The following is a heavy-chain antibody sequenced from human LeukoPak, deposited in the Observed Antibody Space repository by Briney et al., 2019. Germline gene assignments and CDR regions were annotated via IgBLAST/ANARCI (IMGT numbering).Heavy chain of an antibody. D-gene: IGHD5-18*01. J-gene: IGHJ4*02. V-gene: IGHV3-74*03. Sequence: GGSLRLSCAASGFSFSSYWMHWVRQAPGKGLVWVSRIRGDGHYITYADSVKGRFTISRDNAKNTLYLQMNSLRADDTAVYYCGRVHVGTDMVDFDYWGQGTLVTVSS. CDR2: IRGDGHYI. CDR1: GFSFSSYW. CDR3: GRVHVGTDMVDFDY.